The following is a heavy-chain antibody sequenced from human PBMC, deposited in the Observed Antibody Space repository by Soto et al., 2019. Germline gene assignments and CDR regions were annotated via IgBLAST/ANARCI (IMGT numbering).Heavy chain of an antibody. CDR3: ARYKSNYYYGMDV. D-gene: IGHD1-20*01. CDR1: GASISSYY. CDR2: IYYSGIT. V-gene: IGHV4-59*01. J-gene: IGHJ6*02. Sequence: SETLSLTCNVSGASISSYYWSWIRQPPGKGLEWIGYIYYSGITNYNPSLKSRVTISVDTSKNQFSLKLSSVTAADTAVYYCARYKSNYYYGMDVWGQGTTVTVSS.